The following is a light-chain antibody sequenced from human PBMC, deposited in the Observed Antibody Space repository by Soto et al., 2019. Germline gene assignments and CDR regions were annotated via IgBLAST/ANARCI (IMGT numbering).Light chain of an antibody. CDR1: QSLVYSDGNTY. Sequence: DVVMTQSPLSLPVTLGQPASISCRSSQSLVYSDGNTYLNWFQQRPGQSPRRLIYKVSNRDSGVPDRFSGSGSGPDFTLKISRVEAEDVGGYYCMQGTHWPPTFGQGTKVEIK. CDR3: MQGTHWPPT. CDR2: KVS. V-gene: IGKV2-30*01. J-gene: IGKJ1*01.